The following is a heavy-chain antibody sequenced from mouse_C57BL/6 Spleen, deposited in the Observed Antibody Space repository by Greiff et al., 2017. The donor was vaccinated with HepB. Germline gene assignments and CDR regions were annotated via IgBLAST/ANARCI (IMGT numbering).Heavy chain of an antibody. J-gene: IGHJ2*01. V-gene: IGHV5-4*03. Sequence: EVKLVESGGGLVKPGGSLKLSCAASGFTFSSYAMSWVRQTPEKRLEWVATISDGGSYTYYPDNVKGRFTISRDNAKNHLYLQMSHLKSEDTAMYYCARWLRRDYFDYWGQGTTLTVSS. CDR2: ISDGGSYT. CDR3: ARWLRRDYFDY. CDR1: GFTFSSYA. D-gene: IGHD2-2*01.